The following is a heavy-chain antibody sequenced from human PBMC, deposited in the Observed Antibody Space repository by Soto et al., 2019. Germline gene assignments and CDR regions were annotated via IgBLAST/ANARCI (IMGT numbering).Heavy chain of an antibody. V-gene: IGHV1-18*01. CDR2: ISGYNGNT. J-gene: IGHJ1*01. Sequence: ASVKVSCKASGYTFTSYGISWVRQAPGQGLEWMGWISGYNGNTKYAQKLQGRVTMTTDTSTSTAYMELRSLRSDDTAVYYCARDGASRLYEVGDSWGQATLVTGSS. D-gene: IGHD1-26*01. CDR3: ARDGASRLYEVGDS. CDR1: GYTFTSYG.